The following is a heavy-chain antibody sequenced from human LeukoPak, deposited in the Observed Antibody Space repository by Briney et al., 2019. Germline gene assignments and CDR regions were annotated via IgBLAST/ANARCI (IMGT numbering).Heavy chain of an antibody. D-gene: IGHD3-10*01. V-gene: IGHV3-21*01. Sequence: GGSLRLSCAASGFTFSSYSMNWVRQAPGKGLEWVSYISISRTYIYYADSVKGRFTISRDNAKNSLYLQMNSLRAEDTAVYYCARDRYYGSGSWSGMDVWGQGATVTVSS. CDR3: ARDRYYGSGSWSGMDV. J-gene: IGHJ6*02. CDR1: GFTFSSYS. CDR2: ISISRTYI.